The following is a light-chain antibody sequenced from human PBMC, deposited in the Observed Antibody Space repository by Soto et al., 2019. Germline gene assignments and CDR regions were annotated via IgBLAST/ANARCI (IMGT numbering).Light chain of an antibody. CDR2: AAS. J-gene: IGKJ5*01. V-gene: IGKV1-39*01. Sequence: DVQMTQSPSSLYASVGDRVTIACRASQPIGNYSNCYQKRPGEAPKVQIFAASSLRSGVPSRFSDSGYGTDLPLTINNLHPEDSANYYFQLTHDVPLTFGQGKRL. CDR3: QLTHDVPLT. CDR1: QPIGNY.